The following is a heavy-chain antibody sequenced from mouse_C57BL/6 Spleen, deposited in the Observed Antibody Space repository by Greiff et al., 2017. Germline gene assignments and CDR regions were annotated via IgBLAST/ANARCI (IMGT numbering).Heavy chain of an antibody. D-gene: IGHD1-1*01. CDR3: ASSYYYGSGYFDV. J-gene: IGHJ1*03. Sequence: EVKLVESGGGLVQPGGSLKLSCAASGFTFSDSYMYWVRQTPEKRLEWVAYISNGGGSTYYPDTVKGRFTISRDNAKNTLYLQMSRLKSEDTAMYYCASSYYYGSGYFDVWGTGTTVTVSS. CDR2: ISNGGGST. V-gene: IGHV5-12*01. CDR1: GFTFSDSY.